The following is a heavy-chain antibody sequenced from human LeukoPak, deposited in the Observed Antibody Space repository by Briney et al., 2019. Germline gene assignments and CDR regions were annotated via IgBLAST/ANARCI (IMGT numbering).Heavy chain of an antibody. CDR3: ARTRYYYNSRSYGAPYYFDY. CDR1: GGSISSSRYY. D-gene: IGHD3-10*01. CDR2: LYYSGNT. Sequence: PSETLSLTCTVSGGSISSSRYYGGWIRQPPGKGLEWIGSLYYSGNTYYNPSLKSRVTISVDTSKNQFSLKLSSVTAADTAVYYCARTRYYYNSRSYGAPYYFDYWGQGTLVTVSS. J-gene: IGHJ4*02. V-gene: IGHV4-39*01.